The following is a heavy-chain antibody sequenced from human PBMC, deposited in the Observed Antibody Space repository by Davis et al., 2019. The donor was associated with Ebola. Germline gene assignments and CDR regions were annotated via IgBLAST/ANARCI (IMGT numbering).Heavy chain of an antibody. CDR2: ISSSGSTI. J-gene: IGHJ6*02. V-gene: IGHV3-11*01. Sequence: GESLKISCAASGFTFSDYYMSWIRQAPGKGLEWVSYISSSGSTIYYADSVKGRFTIYRDNAKNSLYLQMNSLRAEDTAVYYCARDPVFGVVRGMDVWGQGTTVTVSS. D-gene: IGHD3-3*01. CDR1: GFTFSDYY. CDR3: ARDPVFGVVRGMDV.